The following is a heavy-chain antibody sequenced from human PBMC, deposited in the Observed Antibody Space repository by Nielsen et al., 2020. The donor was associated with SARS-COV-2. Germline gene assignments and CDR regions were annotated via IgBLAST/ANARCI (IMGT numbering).Heavy chain of an antibody. Sequence: GESLKISCAGSGFTFSSYSMNWVRQAPGKGLEWVSPISTSSSYIYYADSVKGRFTISRDNAKNSLYLQMNSLRAEDTAVYYCAAPTTIFYFYGMDVWGQGTTVTVSS. CDR1: GFTFSSYS. D-gene: IGHD3-9*01. CDR2: ISTSSSYI. V-gene: IGHV3-21*01. CDR3: AAPTTIFYFYGMDV. J-gene: IGHJ6*02.